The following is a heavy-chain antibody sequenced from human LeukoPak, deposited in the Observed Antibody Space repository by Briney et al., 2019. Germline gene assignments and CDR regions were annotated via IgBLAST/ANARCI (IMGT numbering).Heavy chain of an antibody. Sequence: GGSLRLSCEASGFTFSDFGMSWVRQAPGKGPECLLVISNSGVATYYAGSVRGQFTISRDNSKNTLYLQMSSLRAEDTAVYYCAREVGSFDYWGQGTLVTVSS. CDR3: AREVGSFDY. D-gene: IGHD1-26*01. CDR1: GFTFSDFG. CDR2: ISNSGVAT. J-gene: IGHJ4*02. V-gene: IGHV3-23*01.